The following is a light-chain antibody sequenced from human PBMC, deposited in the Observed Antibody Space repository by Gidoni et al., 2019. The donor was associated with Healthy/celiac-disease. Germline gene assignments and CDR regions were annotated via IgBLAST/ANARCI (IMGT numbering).Light chain of an antibody. J-gene: IGKJ1*01. CDR1: QSVSSN. CDR3: QQYNNWPLT. CDR2: GAS. V-gene: IGKV3-15*01. Sequence: EKVMTQSPATLSVSPGERVTLSCRASQSVSSNLAWYQQKPGQAPRLLIYGASTRATGIPARFSGSGSGTEFTLTISSLQSEDVAVYYCQQYNNWPLTFGQGTKVDIK.